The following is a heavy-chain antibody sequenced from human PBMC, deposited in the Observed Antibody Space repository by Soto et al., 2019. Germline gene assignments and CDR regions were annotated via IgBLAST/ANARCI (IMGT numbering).Heavy chain of an antibody. D-gene: IGHD2-15*01. V-gene: IGHV3-23*01. CDR2: ISGSGDST. CDR3: AKETLGYCSSGSCRIDY. CDR1: GFTFSSYA. Sequence: GSLRLSCAASGFTFSSYAMSWVRQAPGKGLEWVSTISGSGDSTYYADSVRGRFTISRDNSKNTLYLQMNSLRAEDTAVYYCAKETLGYCSSGSCRIDYWGQGTLVTVPQ. J-gene: IGHJ4*02.